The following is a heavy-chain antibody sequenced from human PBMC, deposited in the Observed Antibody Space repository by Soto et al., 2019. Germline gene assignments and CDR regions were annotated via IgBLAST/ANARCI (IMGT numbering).Heavy chain of an antibody. CDR3: AXDSGDTTDYYYYYGMDV. J-gene: IGHJ6*02. V-gene: IGHV4-31*03. D-gene: IGHD2-21*01. CDR1: GGSISTGGYY. Sequence: SETLSLTCSVSGGSISTGGYYWSWIRQHPGKGLEWIGYIYYSGSTYYNPSLKSRVTISVVTSKNQFSLKLSSVTAADTAVYYCAXDSGDTTDYYYYYGMDVWGQGTTVTVSS. CDR2: IYYSGST.